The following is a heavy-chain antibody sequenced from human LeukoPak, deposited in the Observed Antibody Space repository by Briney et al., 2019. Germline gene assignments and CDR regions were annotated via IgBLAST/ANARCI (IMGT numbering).Heavy chain of an antibody. CDR1: GGTFSSYA. V-gene: IGHV1-69*05. J-gene: IGHJ4*02. CDR3: AKSIAELWGYFDY. Sequence: SVKVSCKASGGTFSSYAISWVRQAPGQGLEWMGGIIPIFGTANYAQKFQGRVTITTDESTSTAYMELSSLRSEGTAVYYCAKSIAELWGYFDYWGQGTLVTVSS. CDR2: IIPIFGTA. D-gene: IGHD6-6*01.